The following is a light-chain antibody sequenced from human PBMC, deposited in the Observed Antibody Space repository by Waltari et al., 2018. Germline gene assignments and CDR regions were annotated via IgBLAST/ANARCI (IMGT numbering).Light chain of an antibody. V-gene: IGKV1-27*01. CDR2: AAS. J-gene: IGKJ1*01. CDR3: QKYNMARWT. CDR1: QGISNY. Sequence: DIQMTQSPSSLSASVGDRATITCRASQGISNYVAWFQQKPGKVPKLLIYAASTLQSGVPSRFSGSGSGTDFTLTISSLQPEDVATYYCQKYNMARWTFGQGTRVEIK.